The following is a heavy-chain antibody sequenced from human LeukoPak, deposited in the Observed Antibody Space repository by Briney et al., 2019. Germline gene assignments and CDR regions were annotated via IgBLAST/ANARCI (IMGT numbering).Heavy chain of an antibody. CDR2: ISGSGGST. Sequence: GGSLRLSCAASGFTFSTYGLSWVRQAPGKGLEWVSAISGSGGSTYYADSVKGRFTISRDNSKNTLYLQMNSLKAEDTAVYYCAKDLWSKAHYYDSSGYYHDAFDIWGQGTMVTVSS. D-gene: IGHD3-22*01. J-gene: IGHJ3*02. V-gene: IGHV3-23*01. CDR1: GFTFSTYG. CDR3: AKDLWSKAHYYDSSGYYHDAFDI.